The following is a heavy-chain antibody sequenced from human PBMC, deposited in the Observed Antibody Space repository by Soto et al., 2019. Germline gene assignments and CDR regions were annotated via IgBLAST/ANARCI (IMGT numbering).Heavy chain of an antibody. J-gene: IGHJ3*02. CDR1: GYTFTGYY. V-gene: IGHV1-2*04. CDR3: AREGILWFGELSAVSRDAFDI. D-gene: IGHD3-10*01. Sequence: ASVKVSCKASGYTFTGYYMHWVRQAPGQGLEWMGWINPNSGGTNYAQKFQGWVTMTRDTSISTAYMELSRLRSDDTAVYYCAREGILWFGELSAVSRDAFDIWGQGTMVTVSS. CDR2: INPNSGGT.